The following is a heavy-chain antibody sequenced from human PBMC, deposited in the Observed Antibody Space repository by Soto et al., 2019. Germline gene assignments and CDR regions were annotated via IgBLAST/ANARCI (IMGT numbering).Heavy chain of an antibody. D-gene: IGHD1-1*01. J-gene: IGHJ3*01. CDR2: MSHSGGT. V-gene: IGHV4-34*01. CDR1: GGFVTSGSYY. Sequence: QVQLQQWGAGLLKPSETLSLTCAVYGGFVTSGSYYWSWIRQPPGKGLEWIGEMSHSGGTHFNPSPKSRETISVDTAKNQFTPKMSSVTASDTALYYSGRVKRGTATTVVDAFDVWGPGTMVTVSS. CDR3: GRVKRGTATTVVDAFDV.